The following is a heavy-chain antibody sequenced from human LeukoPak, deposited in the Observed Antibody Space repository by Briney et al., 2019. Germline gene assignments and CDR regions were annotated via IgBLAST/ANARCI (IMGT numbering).Heavy chain of an antibody. Sequence: ASVKVSCKASGYTFTGYYMHWVRQAPGQGLEWMGWINPNSGGTNYAQKFQDRVTVTRDTSITTAYMELTKVTPDDTALYYCARGSYSDSSGYLTYWGQGTLVTVSS. D-gene: IGHD3-22*01. CDR2: INPNSGGT. J-gene: IGHJ4*02. CDR1: GYTFTGYY. CDR3: ARGSYSDSSGYLTY. V-gene: IGHV1-2*02.